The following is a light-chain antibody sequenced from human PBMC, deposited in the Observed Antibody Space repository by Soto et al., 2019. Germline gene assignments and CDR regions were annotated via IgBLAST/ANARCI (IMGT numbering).Light chain of an antibody. CDR2: GAS. CDR3: QQYNSWPPYT. Sequence: EIVMTQSPATLSVSPGERATLSCRASQSVSSNLAWHQQKPGQAPRLLIYGASTRATGIPARFGGSGSGTEFTLTISSLQSEDCAVYYCQQYNSWPPYTFGQGTKLEIK. J-gene: IGKJ2*01. CDR1: QSVSSN. V-gene: IGKV3-15*01.